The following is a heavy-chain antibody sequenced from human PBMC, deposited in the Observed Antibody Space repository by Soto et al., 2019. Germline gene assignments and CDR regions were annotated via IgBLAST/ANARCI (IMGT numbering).Heavy chain of an antibody. CDR2: IYYSGST. J-gene: IGHJ6*03. CDR3: ARHSDLDYYYMDV. V-gene: IGHV4-39*01. CDR1: GGSISSSSYY. Sequence: NPSETLSLTCTVSGGSISSSSYYWGWIRQPPGKGLERIGSIYYSGSTYYNPSLKSRVTISVDTSKNQFSLKLSSVTAADTAVYYCARHSDLDYYYMDVWGKGTKVTVSS.